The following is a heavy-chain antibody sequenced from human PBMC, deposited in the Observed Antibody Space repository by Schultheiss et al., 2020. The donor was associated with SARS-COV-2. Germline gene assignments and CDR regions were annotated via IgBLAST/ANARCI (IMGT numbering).Heavy chain of an antibody. J-gene: IGHJ6*02. CDR3: ARSKTVANMDV. D-gene: IGHD4-23*01. CDR2: ISGSGGST. CDR1: GFTFSSYG. V-gene: IGHV3-23*01. Sequence: GGSLRLSCAASGFTFSSYGMHWVRQAPGKGLEWVSAISGSGGSTYYADSVKGRFTISRDNSKNTLYLQMNSLRAEDTAVYYCARSKTVANMDVWGQGTTVTVSS.